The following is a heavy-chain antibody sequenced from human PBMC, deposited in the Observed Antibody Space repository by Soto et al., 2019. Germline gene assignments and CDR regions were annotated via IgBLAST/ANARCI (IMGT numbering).Heavy chain of an antibody. Sequence: GGSLRLSCAASGFTFSSYAMHWVSQAPGKGLEWVSAISGSDGSTYYADSVKGRFTISRDNSKNTLYLQVNSLRAEDTAVYYCAKDLVTNYGDYGKYYFDYWGQGTLVTVSS. J-gene: IGHJ4*02. V-gene: IGHV3-23*01. CDR1: GFTFSSYA. D-gene: IGHD4-17*01. CDR2: ISGSDGST. CDR3: AKDLVTNYGDYGKYYFDY.